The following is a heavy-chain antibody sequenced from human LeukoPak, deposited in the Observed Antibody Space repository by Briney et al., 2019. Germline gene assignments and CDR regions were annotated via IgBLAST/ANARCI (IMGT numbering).Heavy chain of an antibody. D-gene: IGHD3-22*01. J-gene: IGHJ3*02. CDR1: GGSFSSYA. V-gene: IGHV1-69*13. CDR2: IITMFGTP. CDR3: ARAPRIAMMVVGRGGDAFDI. Sequence: SVKVSCKASGGSFSSYAINWVRQAPGQGLEWMGGIITMFGTPNVAQKFQGRVTFTADESTDATYMDLNSLTSLDTGVYYCARAPRIAMMVVGRGGDAFDIWGQGTMVTVSS.